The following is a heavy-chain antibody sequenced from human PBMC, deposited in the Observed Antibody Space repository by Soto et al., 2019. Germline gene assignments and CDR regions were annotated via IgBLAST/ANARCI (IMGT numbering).Heavy chain of an antibody. CDR2: IYYSGST. CDR3: ARLPTTYYYDSSGSSGYYYYGMDV. D-gene: IGHD3-22*01. V-gene: IGHV4-59*01. CDR1: GGSISSYY. Sequence: SETLSLTCTVSGGSISSYYWSWIRQPPGKGLEWIGYIYYSGSTNYNPSLKSRVTISVDTSKNQFSLKLSSVTAADTAVYYCARLPTTYYYDSSGSSGYYYYGMDVWGQGTTVTVSS. J-gene: IGHJ6*02.